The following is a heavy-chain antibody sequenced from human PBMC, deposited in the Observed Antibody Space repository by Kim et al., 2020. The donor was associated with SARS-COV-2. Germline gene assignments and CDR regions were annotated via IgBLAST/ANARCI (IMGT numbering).Heavy chain of an antibody. CDR2: ISGRGAAT. D-gene: IGHD2-21*01. CDR3: AKDGAFCGVDGCDSYAYHFGMAV. CDR1: GFTFNTYA. J-gene: IGHJ6*01. V-gene: IGHV3-23*01. Sequence: GGSLRLSCAASGFTFNTYAMHWVRQAPGKGLEWVSSISGRGAATYYADSVKGRFTISRDNPKKTLYLHLTSLRAEDTAVYYCAKDGAFCGVDGCDSYAYHFGMAVGRQGTTVTVSS.